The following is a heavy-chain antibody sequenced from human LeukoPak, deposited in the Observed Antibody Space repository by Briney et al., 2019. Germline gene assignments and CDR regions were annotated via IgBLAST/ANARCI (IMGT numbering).Heavy chain of an antibody. J-gene: IGHJ3*02. CDR1: GFTFSTYC. Sequence: GRSLRLSCAATGFTFSTYCMHWVRQAPGKGLEWVAVIWSDGNNKFYADSVKGRFTFTRDNSRNTLYLQMNSLRAEDTAVYYCVKERGPFDAFDIWGQGTMVTVSS. CDR2: IWSDGNNK. CDR3: VKERGPFDAFDI. V-gene: IGHV3-33*06.